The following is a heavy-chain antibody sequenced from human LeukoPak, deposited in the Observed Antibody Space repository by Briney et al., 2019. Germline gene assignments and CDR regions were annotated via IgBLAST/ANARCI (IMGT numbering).Heavy chain of an antibody. CDR2: ISSSSSYI. CDR3: ARVPSGYNAFDI. V-gene: IGHV3-21*01. Sequence: GGSLRLSCAASGFTFSSYSMNWVRQAPGKGLEWVSSISSSSSYIYYADSVKGRFTISRDNAKNSLYLQMNSLGAEDTAVYYCARVPSGYNAFDIWGQGTMVTVSS. J-gene: IGHJ3*02. CDR1: GFTFSSYS. D-gene: IGHD3-22*01.